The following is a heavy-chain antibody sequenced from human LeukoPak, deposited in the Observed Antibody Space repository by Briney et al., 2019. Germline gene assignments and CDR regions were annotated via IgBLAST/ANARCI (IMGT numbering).Heavy chain of an antibody. CDR3: ARSNQADDY. J-gene: IGHJ4*02. V-gene: IGHV3-74*01. Sequence: PGESLRPSCAASGFTFSSYWMHWVRQVPGKGLVWVARINPGGSSITYADSVKGRFTISRDNAKNTLYLQMDSLRAEDTGVYYCARSNQADDYWGQGTLVTVSS. CDR1: GFTFSSYW. CDR2: INPGGSSI. D-gene: IGHD1-14*01.